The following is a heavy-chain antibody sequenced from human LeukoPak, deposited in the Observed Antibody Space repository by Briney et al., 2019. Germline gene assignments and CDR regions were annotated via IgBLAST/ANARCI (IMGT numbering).Heavy chain of an antibody. CDR1: GFTFTTYN. CDR3: ARNPAGIGDY. CDR2: ISSDSKII. J-gene: IGHJ4*02. Sequence: GGSLRLSCAASGFTFTTYNMNWVRQAPGKGLEGVSFISSDSKIIYYADSVKGRFTVSRDNAKNSLYVQMNSLTDEDTAVYYCARNPAGIGDYWGQGTLVTVSS. D-gene: IGHD1-26*01. V-gene: IGHV3-48*02.